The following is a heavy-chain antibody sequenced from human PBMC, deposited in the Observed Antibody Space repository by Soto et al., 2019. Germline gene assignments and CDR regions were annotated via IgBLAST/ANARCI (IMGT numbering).Heavy chain of an antibody. J-gene: IGHJ5*02. CDR2: IIPMSGRP. Sequence: QVQLVQSGAEVKTPGSSVKVSCKASGSTFNSFSIDWLRQAPGQGLEWMGGIIPMSGRPNYAKKFQGRVTFSADKSANTVYMELGRLTYEDTAVYYCTRRGRDSANWFDPWGQGTLVTVS. CDR1: GSTFNSFS. CDR3: TRRGRDSANWFDP. V-gene: IGHV1-69*06.